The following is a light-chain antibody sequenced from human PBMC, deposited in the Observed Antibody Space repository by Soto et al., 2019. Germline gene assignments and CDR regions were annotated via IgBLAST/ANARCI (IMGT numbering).Light chain of an antibody. CDR2: GVS. V-gene: IGKV2D-29*01. J-gene: IGKJ4*01. CDR3: MQSIQRPLT. Sequence: DIVMTQTPPSLSVIPGQPASISCKSSQCLLNSNGETYLHWFLQKPGQPPQLLIYGVSNRFSGVPDKFSGSGSGTDFTLKISRVETEDVGIYYCMQSIQRPLTFGGGTKVEIK. CDR1: QCLLNSNGETY.